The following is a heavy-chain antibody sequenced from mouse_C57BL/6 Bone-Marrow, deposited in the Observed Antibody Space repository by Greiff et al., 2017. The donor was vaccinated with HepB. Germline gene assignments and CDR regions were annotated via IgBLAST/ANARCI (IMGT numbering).Heavy chain of an antibody. V-gene: IGHV1-19*01. CDR2: INPYNGGT. J-gene: IGHJ3*01. CDR3: ARDYYGSSPFAY. D-gene: IGHD1-1*01. CDR1: GYTFTDYY. Sequence: VQLKESGPVLVKPGASVKMSCKASGYTFTDYYMNWVKQSHGKSLEWIGVINPYNGGTSYNQKFKGKATLTVDKSSSTAYMELNSLTSEDSAVYYCARDYYGSSPFAYWGQGTLVTVSA.